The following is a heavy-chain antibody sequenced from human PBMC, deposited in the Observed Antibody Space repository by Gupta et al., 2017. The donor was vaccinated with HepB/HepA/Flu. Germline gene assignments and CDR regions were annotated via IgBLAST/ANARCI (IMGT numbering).Heavy chain of an antibody. CDR3: ARVNIVVVTATDYYYDGMDV. CDR2: IIPILGIA. CDR1: GGTFSSYA. J-gene: IGHJ6*02. V-gene: IGHV1-69*04. Sequence: QVQLVQSGAEVKKPGSSVKVSCKASGGTFSSYAMSWVRQAPGQGLEWMGRIIPILGIANYELKCQGRVTITADKPTRSAYMELSSLRSEDTAVYYCARVNIVVVTATDYYYDGMDVWGQGTTVTVSS. D-gene: IGHD2-21*02.